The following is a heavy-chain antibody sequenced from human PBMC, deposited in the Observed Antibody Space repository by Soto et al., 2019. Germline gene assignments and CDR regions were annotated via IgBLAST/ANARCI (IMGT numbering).Heavy chain of an antibody. CDR3: AKDASSGWSGPPFN. CDR2: ISYDGSNK. D-gene: IGHD6-19*01. Sequence: ESGGGVVQPGRSLRLSCAASGFTFSSYGMHWVRQAPGKGLEWVAVISYDGSNKYYADSVKGRFTISRDNSKNTLYLQMNSLRAEDTAVYYCAKDASSGWSGPPFNWGQGTLVTVSS. CDR1: GFTFSSYG. J-gene: IGHJ4*02. V-gene: IGHV3-30*18.